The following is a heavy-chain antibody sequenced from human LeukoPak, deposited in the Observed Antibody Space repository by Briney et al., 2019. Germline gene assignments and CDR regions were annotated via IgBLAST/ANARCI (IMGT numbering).Heavy chain of an antibody. V-gene: IGHV3-23*01. J-gene: IGHJ4*02. CDR2: ISGSGGST. CDR1: GFTFSSYA. CDR3: AKDQSITTIVGQEYYFDY. D-gene: IGHD3-22*01. Sequence: GGSLRLSCAASGFTFSSYAMSWVRQAPGKGLEWVSAISGSGGSTYYADSVKGRFTISRDKSKNTLYLQMNSLRAEDTALYYCAKDQSITTIVGQEYYFDYWGQGTLVTVSS.